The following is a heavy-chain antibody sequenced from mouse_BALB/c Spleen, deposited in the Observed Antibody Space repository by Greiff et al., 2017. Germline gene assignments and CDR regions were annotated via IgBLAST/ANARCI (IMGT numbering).Heavy chain of an antibody. D-gene: IGHD2-1*01. CDR1: GFAFSSYD. Sequence: EVMLVESGGGLVKPGGSLKLSCAASGFAFSSYDMSWVRQTPEKRLEWVAYISSGGGSTYYPDTVKGRFTISRDNAKNTLYLQMSSLKSEDTAMYYCARRGGNYYWYFDVWGAGTTVTVSS. V-gene: IGHV5-12-1*01. J-gene: IGHJ1*01. CDR3: ARRGGNYYWYFDV. CDR2: ISSGGGST.